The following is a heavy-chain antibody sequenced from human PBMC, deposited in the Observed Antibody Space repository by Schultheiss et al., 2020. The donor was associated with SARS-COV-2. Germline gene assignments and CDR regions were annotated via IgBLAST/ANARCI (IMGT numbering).Heavy chain of an antibody. Sequence: GGSLRLSFAASGFTFDDYAMHWVLQAPGKGLEWVAVISYDGSNKYYADSVKGRFTISRDNSKNTLYLQMNSLRAEDTAVYYCASGGYSGYGGGSYYYYYMDVWGKGTTVTVSS. D-gene: IGHD5-12*01. V-gene: IGHV3-30*14. CDR2: ISYDGSNK. CDR1: GFTFDDYA. CDR3: ASGGYSGYGGGSYYYYYMDV. J-gene: IGHJ6*03.